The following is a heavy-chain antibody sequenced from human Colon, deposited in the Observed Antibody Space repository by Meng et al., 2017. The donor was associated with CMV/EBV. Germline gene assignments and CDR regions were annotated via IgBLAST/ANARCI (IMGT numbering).Heavy chain of an antibody. CDR1: GFTFSSYG. D-gene: IGHD2-2*01. CDR3: AKDFGGLGYCSSTSCYPSNILDY. J-gene: IGHJ4*02. V-gene: IGHV3-33*06. Sequence: GESLKISCAASGFTFSSYGMHWVRQAPGKGLEWVAVIWYDGSNKYYADSVKGRFTISRDNSKNTLYLQMNSLRAEDTAVYYCAKDFGGLGYCSSTSCYPSNILDYWGQGTLVTVSS. CDR2: IWYDGSNK.